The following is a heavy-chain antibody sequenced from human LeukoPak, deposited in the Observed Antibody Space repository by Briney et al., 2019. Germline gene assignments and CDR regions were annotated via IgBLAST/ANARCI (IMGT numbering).Heavy chain of an antibody. CDR1: GFTFSDYY. CDR2: ISSSGSTI. V-gene: IGHV3-11*01. CDR3: ARERVDIVATGQFGYYYGMDV. J-gene: IGHJ6*02. D-gene: IGHD5-12*01. Sequence: PGGSLRLSCAASGFTFSDYYMSWIRQAPGKGLEWVSYISSSGSTIYYPDSVKGRFTISRDNAKNSLYLQMTSLRAEDTAVYYCARERVDIVATGQFGYYYGMDVWGQGTTVTVSS.